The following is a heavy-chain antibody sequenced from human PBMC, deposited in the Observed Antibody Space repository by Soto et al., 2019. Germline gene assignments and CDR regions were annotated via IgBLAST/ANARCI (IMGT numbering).Heavy chain of an antibody. V-gene: IGHV4-59*01. CDR2: IYYSGST. CDR3: FFFQAEDGIRDL. Sequence: KGLEGIGYIYYSGSTTYTPSLKSRVTISVDTSKNQFSLKLSSVSAADTAVYYFFFFQAEDGIRDL. J-gene: IGHJ2*01. D-gene: IGHD2-21*01.